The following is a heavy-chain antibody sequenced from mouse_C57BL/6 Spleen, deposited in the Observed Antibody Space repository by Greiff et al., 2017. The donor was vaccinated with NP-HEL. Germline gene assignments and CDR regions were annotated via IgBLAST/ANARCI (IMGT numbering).Heavy chain of an antibody. D-gene: IGHD2-1*01. V-gene: IGHV1-50*01. CDR2: IDPSDSYT. J-gene: IGHJ1*03. CDR3: ARGGYGNYWYFDV. CDR1: GYTFTSYW. Sequence: VQLQQPGAELVKPGASVKLSCKASGYTFTSYWMQWVKQRPGQGLEWIGEIDPSDSYTNYNQKFKGKATLTVDTSSSTAYMPLSSLTSEDSAVYYCARGGYGNYWYFDVWGKGTTVTVSS.